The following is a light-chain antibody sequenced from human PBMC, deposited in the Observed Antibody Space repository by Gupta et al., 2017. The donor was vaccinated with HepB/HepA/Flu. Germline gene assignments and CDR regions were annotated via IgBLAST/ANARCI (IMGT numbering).Light chain of an antibody. V-gene: IGLV2-23*02. CDR3: SSYRGSDTFVV. CDR1: SSDIGTYDL. Sequence: TISCTGTSSDIGTYDLVSWYQQHPGKAPKVMIYEVNKRPSGVSDRFSGSNSGNTASLTISGLQAEDEADYYCSSYRGSDTFVVFGGGTRLTVL. J-gene: IGLJ2*01. CDR2: EVN.